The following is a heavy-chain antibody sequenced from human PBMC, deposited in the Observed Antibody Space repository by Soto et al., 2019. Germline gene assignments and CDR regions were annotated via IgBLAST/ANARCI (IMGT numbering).Heavy chain of an antibody. D-gene: IGHD3-22*01. CDR1: GFTFSSYG. J-gene: IGHJ3*02. CDR2: IWYDGSNK. CDR3: ARDNYYDSSGYDAFDI. V-gene: IGHV3-33*01. Sequence: PGGSRRLSCAASGFTFSSYGMHWVRQAPGKGLEWVAVIWYDGSNKYYADSVKGRFTISRDNSKNTLYLQMNSLRAEDTAVYYCARDNYYDSSGYDAFDIWGQGTMVTVSS.